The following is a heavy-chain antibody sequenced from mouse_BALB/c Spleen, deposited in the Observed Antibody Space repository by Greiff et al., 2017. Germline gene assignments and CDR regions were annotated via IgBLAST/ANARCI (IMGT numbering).Heavy chain of an antibody. D-gene: IGHD1-1*01. CDR1: GFTFSSYT. J-gene: IGHJ2*01. V-gene: IGHV5-12-2*01. CDR3: ARHYCNTLDY. CDR2: ISNGGGST. Sequence: EVMLVESGGGLVQPGGSLKLSCAASGFTFSSYTMSWVRQTPEKRLEWVAYISNGGGSTYYPDTVKGRFTISRDNAKNTLYLQMSSLKSEDTAMYYCARHYCNTLDYWGKGTTLTVSS.